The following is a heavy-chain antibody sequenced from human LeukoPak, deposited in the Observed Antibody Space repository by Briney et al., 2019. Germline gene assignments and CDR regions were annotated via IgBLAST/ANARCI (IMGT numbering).Heavy chain of an antibody. D-gene: IGHD3-22*01. Sequence: GGSLRLSCAASGFTFDDYAMHWVRQAPGKGLEWVSLISGDGGSTYYADSVKGRFTISRDNSKNSLYLQMNSLRTEDTALYYCAKDKWTYYYDSSGYKNGMDVWGQGTTVTVSS. CDR2: ISGDGGST. V-gene: IGHV3-43*02. CDR1: GFTFDDYA. CDR3: AKDKWTYYYDSSGYKNGMDV. J-gene: IGHJ6*02.